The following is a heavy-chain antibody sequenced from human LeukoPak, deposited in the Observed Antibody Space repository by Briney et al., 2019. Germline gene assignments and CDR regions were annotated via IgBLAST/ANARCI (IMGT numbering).Heavy chain of an antibody. Sequence: SETLSLTCAVYGGSFSGYYWSWIRQPPGKGLEWIGEINHSGSTNYNPSLKSRVTISVDTSKNQSSLKLSSVTAADTAVYYCARGIRYCISTSCYTTHRYYYYMDVWGKGNTVTVSS. CDR3: ARGIRYCISTSCYTTHRYYYYMDV. V-gene: IGHV4-34*01. D-gene: IGHD2-2*02. J-gene: IGHJ6*03. CDR1: GGSFSGYY. CDR2: INHSGST.